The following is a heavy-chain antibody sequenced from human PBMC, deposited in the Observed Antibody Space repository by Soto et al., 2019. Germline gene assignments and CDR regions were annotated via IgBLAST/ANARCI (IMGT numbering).Heavy chain of an antibody. CDR2: ISAYNGNT. J-gene: IGHJ6*03. Sequence: ASVKVSCKASGYTFTSYGISWVRQAPGQGLEWMGWISAYNGNTNYAQKLQGRVTMTTDTSTSTAYMELRSLRSDDTAVYYCARARGYDPALYYYYYMDVWAKGTTVTVSS. CDR3: ARARGYDPALYYYYYMDV. CDR1: GYTFTSYG. V-gene: IGHV1-18*01. D-gene: IGHD5-12*01.